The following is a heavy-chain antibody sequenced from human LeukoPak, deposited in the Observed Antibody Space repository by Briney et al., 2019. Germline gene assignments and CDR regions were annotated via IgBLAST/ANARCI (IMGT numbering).Heavy chain of an antibody. V-gene: IGHV1-69*13. D-gene: IGHD2-21*02. Sequence: GASVKVSCKASGGTFSSYAISWVRQAPGQGLEWMGGIIPIFGTANYAQKFQGRVTITADESTSTAYMELSSLRSEDTAVYYCARGPACGGDCYFFDYWGQGTLVTVSS. J-gene: IGHJ4*02. CDR2: IIPIFGTA. CDR3: ARGPACGGDCYFFDY. CDR1: GGTFSSYA.